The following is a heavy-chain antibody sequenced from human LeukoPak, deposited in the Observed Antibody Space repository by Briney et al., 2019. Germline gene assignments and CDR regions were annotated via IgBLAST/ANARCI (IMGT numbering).Heavy chain of an antibody. Sequence: GGSLRLSCAASGFTFSTYWMHWVRQAPGKGLVWVSRIYIDGSSTNYADSVKGRFTISRDNAKNTLYLQMDGLRADDTAVYYCARGASARQDFWGQGALVTVSS. D-gene: IGHD2-2*01. CDR2: IYIDGSST. V-gene: IGHV3-74*01. CDR1: GFTFSTYW. J-gene: IGHJ4*02. CDR3: ARGASARQDF.